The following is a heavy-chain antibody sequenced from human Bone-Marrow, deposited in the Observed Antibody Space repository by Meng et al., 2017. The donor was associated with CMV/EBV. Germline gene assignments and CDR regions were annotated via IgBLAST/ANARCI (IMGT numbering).Heavy chain of an antibody. J-gene: IGHJ6*02. CDR2: ISASGGST. Sequence: GGSLRLSCEASGFTFSSYAMSWVRQAPGKGLEWVSTISASGGSTYYADSVKGRFTISRDNSKNTLYLQMNSLRAEDTAVYYCARDLFDYGMDVWGQGTTVTVSS. D-gene: IGHD3-3*01. CDR3: ARDLFDYGMDV. CDR1: GFTFSSYA. V-gene: IGHV3-23*01.